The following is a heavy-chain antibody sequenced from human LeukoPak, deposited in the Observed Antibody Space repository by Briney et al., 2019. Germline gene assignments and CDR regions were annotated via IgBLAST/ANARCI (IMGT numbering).Heavy chain of an antibody. Sequence: SETLSLTCTVSGDSITDYYWSRIRQPPGKGLEWIGYISYSGRATYNPSVRSRVTISLATSRTQFSLSLTSVTAADTAVYYCARVSAGGGSEWVDNWGQGTLVTVSS. CDR1: GDSITDYY. J-gene: IGHJ5*02. CDR2: ISYSGRA. D-gene: IGHD1-26*01. CDR3: ARVSAGGGSEWVDN. V-gene: IGHV4-59*01.